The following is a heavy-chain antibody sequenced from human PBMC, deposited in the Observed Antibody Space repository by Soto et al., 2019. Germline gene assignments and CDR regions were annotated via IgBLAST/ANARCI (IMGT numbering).Heavy chain of an antibody. V-gene: IGHV4-31*03. Sequence: LSLTCTVSGGSISSGGYDWSWIRQHPGEGLEWIGYIYYSGSTYYNPSLKSRVTISVDTSKNQFSLKLSSVTAADTAVYYCARGNSYSSSQVYVWGQGTLVTVPQ. CDR1: GGSISSGGYD. CDR2: IYYSGST. J-gene: IGHJ4*02. CDR3: ARGNSYSSSQVYV. D-gene: IGHD6-6*01.